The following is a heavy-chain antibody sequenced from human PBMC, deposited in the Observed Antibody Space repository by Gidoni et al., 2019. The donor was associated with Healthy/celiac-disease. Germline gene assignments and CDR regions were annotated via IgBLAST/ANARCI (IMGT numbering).Heavy chain of an antibody. J-gene: IGHJ4*02. D-gene: IGHD1-1*01. Sequence: EVQLLESGGGLVQPGGSLRLSCAASGFPFSSYAMSWVRQASGKGLEWVSAISGSGGSTYYADSVKGRFTISRDNSKNTLYLQMNSLRAEDTAVYYCAKGPFGPVYTKNSYFDYWGQGTLVTVSS. CDR1: GFPFSSYA. V-gene: IGHV3-23*01. CDR2: ISGSGGST. CDR3: AKGPFGPVYTKNSYFDY.